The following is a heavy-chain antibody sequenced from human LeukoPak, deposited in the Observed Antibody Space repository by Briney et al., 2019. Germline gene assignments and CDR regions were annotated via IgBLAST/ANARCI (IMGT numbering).Heavy chain of an antibody. Sequence: GGSLRLSCAASGFTFSSYAMHWVRQAPGKGLEWVAVISYDGSNKYYADSVKGQFTISRDNSKNTLYLQMNSLRAEDTAVYYCARGIAAAGLNWFDPWGQGTLVTVSS. CDR1: GFTFSSYA. CDR3: ARGIAAAGLNWFDP. D-gene: IGHD6-13*01. CDR2: ISYDGSNK. V-gene: IGHV3-30*04. J-gene: IGHJ5*02.